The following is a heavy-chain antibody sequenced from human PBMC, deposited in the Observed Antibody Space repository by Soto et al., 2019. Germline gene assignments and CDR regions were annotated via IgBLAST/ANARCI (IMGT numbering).Heavy chain of an antibody. V-gene: IGHV4-59*08. Sequence: SETLSLTCTVSGGSISSYYWSWIRQPPGKGLEWIGYIYYSGSTNYNPSLKSRVTISVDTSKNQFSLKLSSVTAADTAVYYCARSITIFGVVITNHDAFDIWGQGTTVTVSS. J-gene: IGHJ3*02. CDR1: GGSISSYY. D-gene: IGHD3-3*01. CDR2: IYYSGST. CDR3: ARSITIFGVVITNHDAFDI.